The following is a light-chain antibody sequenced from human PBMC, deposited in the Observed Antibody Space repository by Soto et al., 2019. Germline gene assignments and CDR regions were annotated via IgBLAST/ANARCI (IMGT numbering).Light chain of an antibody. CDR1: QSISSW. CDR2: HAS. J-gene: IGKJ1*01. CDR3: QQFRT. V-gene: IGKV1-5*01. Sequence: DIQMTQSPSTLSASVGDRVTITCRASQSISSWLALYQQKPGTSPKLLIYHASTLESGVPSRFSGSGSGTDFTLTISRLEPEDFAVYYCQQFRTFGQGTKVDIK.